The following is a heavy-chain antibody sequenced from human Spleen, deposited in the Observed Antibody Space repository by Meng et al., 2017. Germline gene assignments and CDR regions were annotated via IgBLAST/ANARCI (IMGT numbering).Heavy chain of an antibody. D-gene: IGHD7-27*01. CDR2: ISWNSATI. J-gene: IGHJ4*02. Sequence: SLKISCTASGFTFDDYAMHWVRQGPGKGLEWVSSISWNSATIGYADSVKGRFTISRDNARRSLHLQMNSLRVEDTALYYCAKARRGGLGIGVFDYWGQGTLVTVSS. V-gene: IGHV3-9*01. CDR1: GFTFDDYA. CDR3: AKARRGGLGIGVFDY.